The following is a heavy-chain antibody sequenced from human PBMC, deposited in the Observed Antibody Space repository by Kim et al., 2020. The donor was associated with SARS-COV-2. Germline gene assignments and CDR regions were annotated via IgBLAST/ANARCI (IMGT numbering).Heavy chain of an antibody. J-gene: IGHJ5*02. CDR3: ARLVRFSMVRGPMPPNWIDP. V-gene: IGHV1-18*01. CDR2: IIIDNGNT. Sequence: ASVKVSCKASGYTFSSYGITWVRQAPGQSLEWMAWIIIDNGNTKYGRKFQDRITLTADTSTSTASLELRSLRPDDTAVYYCARLVRFSMVRGPMPPNWIDPWGQGTLVTVTS. CDR1: GYTFSSYG. D-gene: IGHD3-10*01.